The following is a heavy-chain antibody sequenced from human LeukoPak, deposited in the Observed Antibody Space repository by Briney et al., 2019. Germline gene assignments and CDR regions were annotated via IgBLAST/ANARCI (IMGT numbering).Heavy chain of an antibody. J-gene: IGHJ4*02. CDR1: GFTVSGNY. Sequence: GGSLRPSCAASGFTVSGNYMSWVRQAPGKGLEWVSVIYSGGSTYYADSVKGRFTISRDNSKNTLYLQMNSLRAEDTAVYYCARDRLLREDFDYWGQGTLVTVSS. CDR3: ARDRLLREDFDY. CDR2: IYSGGST. D-gene: IGHD2-21*02. V-gene: IGHV3-66*01.